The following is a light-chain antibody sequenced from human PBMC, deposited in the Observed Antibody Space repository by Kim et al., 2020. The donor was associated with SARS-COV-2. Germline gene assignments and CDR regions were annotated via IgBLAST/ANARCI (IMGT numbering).Light chain of an antibody. Sequence: ALGQTVRITCQGDSLRTYFASWYQWKPGQAPVLVIYGKDNRPSGIPDRFSGSSSGDSASLTITGAQAEDEADYYCNSRDSSDNPVVFGGGTRLTVL. CDR2: GKD. CDR1: SLRTYF. J-gene: IGLJ2*01. CDR3: NSRDSSDNPVV. V-gene: IGLV3-19*01.